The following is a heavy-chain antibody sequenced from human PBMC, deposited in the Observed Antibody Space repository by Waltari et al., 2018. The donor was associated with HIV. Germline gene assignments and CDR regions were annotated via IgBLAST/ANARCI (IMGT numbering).Heavy chain of an antibody. J-gene: IGHJ5*02. CDR1: GGSISSYY. D-gene: IGHD3-10*01. CDR3: ARLEITYYYGSGSSGWFDP. CDR2: IYTSGST. V-gene: IGHV4-4*07. Sequence: QVQLQESGPGLVKPSETLSLTCTVSGGSISSYYWSWIRQPAGKGLEWIGRIYTSGSTNYNPSLKSRVTMSVDTSKNQFSLKLSSVTAADTAVYYCARLEITYYYGSGSSGWFDPWGQGTLVTVSS.